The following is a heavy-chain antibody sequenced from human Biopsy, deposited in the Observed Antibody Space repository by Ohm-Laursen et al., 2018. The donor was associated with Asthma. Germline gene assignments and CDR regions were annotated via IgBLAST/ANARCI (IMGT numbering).Heavy chain of an antibody. V-gene: IGHV1-18*01. Sequence: SVKVSCKASGYTFNSAGITWVRQAPGQGLEWMGWISVYNGNTKVAQKLQDRVTMITDTSTSTAYMELRSLGSDDTAVYFCARAVDYSHYYGIDVWGQGTTVTVS. CDR2: ISVYNGNT. D-gene: IGHD3-10*01. CDR3: ARAVDYSHYYGIDV. J-gene: IGHJ6*02. CDR1: GYTFNSAG.